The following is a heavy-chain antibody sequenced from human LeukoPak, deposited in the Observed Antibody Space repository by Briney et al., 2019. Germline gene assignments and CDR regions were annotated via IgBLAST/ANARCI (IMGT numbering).Heavy chain of an antibody. CDR3: ARRRRYYDSSGCYYAYFDY. CDR2: IYTSGST. D-gene: IGHD3-22*01. V-gene: IGHV4-61*02. J-gene: IGHJ4*02. CDR1: GGSISSGSYY. Sequence: PSETLSLTCTVSGGSISSGSYYWSWIRQPAGKGLEWIGRIYTSGSTNYNPSLKSRVTISVDTSKNQFSLKLSSVTAADTAVYYCARRRRYYDSSGCYYAYFDYWGQGTLVTVSS.